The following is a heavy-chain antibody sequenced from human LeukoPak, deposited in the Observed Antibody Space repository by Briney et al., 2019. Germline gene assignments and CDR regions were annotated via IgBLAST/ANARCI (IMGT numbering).Heavy chain of an antibody. D-gene: IGHD5-12*01. V-gene: IGHV1-18*01. Sequence: VTVSCKVSGYTFTSKGISWERQAHGKGPERMGGISAYNGDTNYAQKLQGRVTMTTDTSTSTAYMELRSLRSDDTAAYYCARLESGYDYGPVDYWGQGTLVTVSS. J-gene: IGHJ4*02. CDR2: ISAYNGDT. CDR1: GYTFTSKG. CDR3: ARLESGYDYGPVDY.